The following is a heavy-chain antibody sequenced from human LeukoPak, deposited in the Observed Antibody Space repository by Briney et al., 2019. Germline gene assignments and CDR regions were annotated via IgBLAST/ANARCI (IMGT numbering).Heavy chain of an antibody. CDR3: ARAIKWLADAFDI. CDR2: INSDGSST. Sequence: PEGSLRLSCAASGFTFSSYWMHWVRQAPGKGLVWVSRINSDGSSTSYADSVKGRFTISRDNANNTLYLQMNSLRAEDTAVYYCARAIKWLADAFDIWGQGTMVTVSS. V-gene: IGHV3-74*01. CDR1: GFTFSSYW. J-gene: IGHJ3*02. D-gene: IGHD6-19*01.